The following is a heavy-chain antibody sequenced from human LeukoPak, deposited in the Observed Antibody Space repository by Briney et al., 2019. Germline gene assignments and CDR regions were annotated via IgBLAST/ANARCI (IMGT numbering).Heavy chain of an antibody. CDR2: IIPIFGTA. V-gene: IGHV1-69*05. J-gene: IGHJ4*02. CDR1: GGTFSSYA. Sequence: SVKVSCKASGGTFSSYAISWVRQAPGQGLEWMGGIIPIFGTANYAQKFQGRVTMTRDTSISTAYMELSRLRSDDTAVYYCARAYRVWLWFGELLGYWGQGTLVTVSS. D-gene: IGHD3-10*01. CDR3: ARAYRVWLWFGELLGY.